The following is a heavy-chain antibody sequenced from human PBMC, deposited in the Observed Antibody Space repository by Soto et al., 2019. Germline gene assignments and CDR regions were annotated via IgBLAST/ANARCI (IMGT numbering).Heavy chain of an antibody. Sequence: QITLKESGPTLVKPTQTLTLTCTFSGFSFRTSGVGVGWIRQPPGKALEWLALIYWNDDKRYSPSLKSRLTITRDTSKNQVVLTMTNMDPVDTATYYCVSGSFPNWVDPWGQGTLVTVSS. CDR2: IYWNDDK. D-gene: IGHD3-10*01. V-gene: IGHV2-5*01. J-gene: IGHJ5*02. CDR3: VSGSFPNWVDP. CDR1: GFSFRTSGVG.